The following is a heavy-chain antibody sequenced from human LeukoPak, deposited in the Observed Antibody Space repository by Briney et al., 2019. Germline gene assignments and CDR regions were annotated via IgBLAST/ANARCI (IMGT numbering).Heavy chain of an antibody. CDR3: ARGGYYGSGNDFRFDP. CDR2: IHYTGST. D-gene: IGHD3-10*01. V-gene: IGHV4-59*01. CDR1: GGSISSYY. Sequence: SETLSLTCTVSGGSISSYYWSWIRQSPGKGLECIGYIHYTGSTNYNPSLKSRVTISVETSKNQLFLKLKSVTAADTAVYYCARGGYYGSGNDFRFDPWGQGTLVTVSS. J-gene: IGHJ5*02.